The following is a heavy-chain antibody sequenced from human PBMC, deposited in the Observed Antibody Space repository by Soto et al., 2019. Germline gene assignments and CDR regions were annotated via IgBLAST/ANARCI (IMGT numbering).Heavy chain of an antibody. J-gene: IGHJ6*02. V-gene: IGHV4-4*02. Sequence: SETLSLTCAVSGGSISSSNWRSWVRQPPGKGLEWIGEIYHSGSTNYNPSLKSRVTISVDKSKNQFSLKLSSVTAADTAVYYCARKSGGITIFGVAIKKYYYYGMDVWGQGTTVTVSS. CDR1: GGSISSSNW. D-gene: IGHD3-3*01. CDR2: IYHSGST. CDR3: ARKSGGITIFGVAIKKYYYYGMDV.